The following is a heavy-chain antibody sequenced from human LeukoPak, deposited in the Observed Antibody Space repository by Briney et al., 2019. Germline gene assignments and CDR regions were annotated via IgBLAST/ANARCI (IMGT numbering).Heavy chain of an antibody. CDR1: GFIFDDYG. V-gene: IGHV3-20*04. D-gene: IGHD6-13*01. CDR3: ARDLKRLAAVQPPEFDY. CDR2: ISWNGGST. J-gene: IGHJ4*02. Sequence: GGSLRLFCAASGFIFDDYGMSWVRQAPGKGLEWVSGISWNGGSTGYGDSVEGRFTISRDNAKNSLYLQMNGLRGEDTALYYCARDLKRLAAVQPPEFDYRGQGTLVTVSS.